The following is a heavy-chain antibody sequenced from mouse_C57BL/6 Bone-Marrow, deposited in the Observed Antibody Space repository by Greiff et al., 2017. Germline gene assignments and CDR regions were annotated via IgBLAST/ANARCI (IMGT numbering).Heavy chain of an antibody. V-gene: IGHV5-6*02. J-gene: IGHJ3*01. CDR2: ISSGGSYT. CDR1: GFTFSSYG. CDR3: ARQGFAY. Sequence: EVMLVESGGDLVKPGGSLKLSCAASGFTFSSYGMSWVSQTPDKRLEWVATISSGGSYTNYPDSVKGRFTISRDNAKNTLYLQMSRLKSEDTAMYYCARQGFAYWGQGTLVTVSA.